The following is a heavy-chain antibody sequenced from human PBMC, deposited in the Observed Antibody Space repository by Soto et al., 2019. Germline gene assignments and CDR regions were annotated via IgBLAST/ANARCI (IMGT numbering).Heavy chain of an antibody. D-gene: IGHD3-22*01. J-gene: IGHJ4*02. CDR2: INPSGGRT. CDR1: GYTFTSYY. Sequence: ASVKVSCKASGYTFTSYYMHWVRQAPGQGLEWMGIINPSGGRTSYAQKFQGRVTMTRDTSTSTVYMELSSLRSEDTAVYYCARDILNYYDSSGYFDYWGQGTLVTVSS. CDR3: ARDILNYYDSSGYFDY. V-gene: IGHV1-46*01.